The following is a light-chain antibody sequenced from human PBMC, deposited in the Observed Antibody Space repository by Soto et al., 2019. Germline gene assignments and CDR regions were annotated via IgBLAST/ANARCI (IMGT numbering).Light chain of an antibody. CDR3: CSYVSSDYV. CDR1: SSDVGRYNL. J-gene: IGLJ1*01. CDR2: EVN. V-gene: IGLV2-23*02. Sequence: QSALTQPASVSGSPGQSLSISCTGASSDVGRYNLVSWYQQHPGKAPKLMIYEVNKRPSGVSHRFSGSRSGNTASLTISGLQAEDEADYYCCSYVSSDYVFGTGTKVTVL.